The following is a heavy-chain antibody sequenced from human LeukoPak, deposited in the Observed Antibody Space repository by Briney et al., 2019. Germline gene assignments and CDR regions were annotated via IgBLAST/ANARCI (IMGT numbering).Heavy chain of an antibody. CDR1: GYTFTGYY. D-gene: IGHD3-22*01. J-gene: IGHJ5*02. Sequence: ASVKVSCRASGYTFTGYYMHWVRQAPGQGLEWMGWINPNSGGTNYAQKFQGRVTMTRDTSISTAYMELSRLRSDDTAVYYCARDYYDSRRVDPWGQRTLVTVSS. CDR3: ARDYYDSRRVDP. V-gene: IGHV1-2*02. CDR2: INPNSGGT.